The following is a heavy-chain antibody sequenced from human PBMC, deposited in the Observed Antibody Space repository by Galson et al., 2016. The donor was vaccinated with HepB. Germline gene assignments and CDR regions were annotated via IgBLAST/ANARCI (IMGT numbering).Heavy chain of an antibody. CDR2: IYSGGDS. CDR3: ARVFPPVTIITRGAFDI. V-gene: IGHV3-66*02. Sequence: SLRLSCAASGFNVNSSYMTWVRQPPGKGLEWVSLIYSGGDSYYADSVKGRFTISRDNSKNTLYLHINGLRTEDTAVYYCARVFPPVTIITRGAFDIWGQGTMVTVSS. J-gene: IGHJ3*02. CDR1: GFNVNSSY. D-gene: IGHD3-22*01.